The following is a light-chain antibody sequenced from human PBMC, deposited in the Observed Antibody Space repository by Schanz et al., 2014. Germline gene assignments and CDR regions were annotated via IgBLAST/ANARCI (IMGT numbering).Light chain of an antibody. CDR3: HHHSRSPL. CDR2: GSS. J-gene: IGKJ1*01. CDR1: QSVSSID. Sequence: EIVLTQSPGALSLSPGDRATLSCRASQSVSSIDLAWYQQKPGQAPNVLIYGSSRRATGIPDRFSGSGSGTDFTLTISRLEPGDYAVYDCHHHSRSPLFGRGTKVDI. V-gene: IGKV3-20*01.